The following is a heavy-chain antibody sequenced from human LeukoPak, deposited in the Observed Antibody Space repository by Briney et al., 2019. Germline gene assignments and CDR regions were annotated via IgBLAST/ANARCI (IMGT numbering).Heavy chain of an antibody. CDR2: ISSSSSYI. J-gene: IGHJ6*02. CDR3: ARVGCSGGRCPGYGMDV. V-gene: IGHV3-21*01. CDR1: GFTFSSYS. D-gene: IGHD2-15*01. Sequence: GGSLRLSCAASGFTFSSYSMNGARQAPGKGLEWVSSISSSSSYIYYADSVKGRFTISRDNAKNSLYLQMNSLRVEDTAVYYCARVGCSGGRCPGYGMDVWGQGTTVTVSS.